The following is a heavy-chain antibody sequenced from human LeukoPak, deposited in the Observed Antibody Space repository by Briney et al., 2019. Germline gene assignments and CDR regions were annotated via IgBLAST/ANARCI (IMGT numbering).Heavy chain of an antibody. V-gene: IGHV1-46*01. Sequence: ASVKVSCKASGYTFTSYYMHWVRQAPGQGLEWMGIINPSGGITSYAQKFQGRVTMTRDTSTSTVYMELSSLRSEDTAVYYCATDCSSTSCYVGSYYYYGMDVWGQGTTVTVSS. D-gene: IGHD2-2*01. J-gene: IGHJ6*02. CDR3: ATDCSSTSCYVGSYYYYGMDV. CDR2: INPSGGIT. CDR1: GYTFTSYY.